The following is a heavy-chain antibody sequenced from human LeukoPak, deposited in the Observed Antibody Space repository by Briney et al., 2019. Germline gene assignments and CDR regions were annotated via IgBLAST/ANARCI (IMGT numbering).Heavy chain of an antibody. V-gene: IGHV3-9*01. CDR1: GFTFDDYA. Sequence: PGGSLRLSCAASGFTFDDYAMHWVRQAPGKGLEWVSGISWNSGSIGYADSVKGRFTISRDNAKNSLYLQMNSLRAEDTALYNCAKDSVDYGGMFYAFDIWGQGTMVTVSS. CDR3: AKDSVDYGGMFYAFDI. D-gene: IGHD4-17*01. J-gene: IGHJ3*02. CDR2: ISWNSGSI.